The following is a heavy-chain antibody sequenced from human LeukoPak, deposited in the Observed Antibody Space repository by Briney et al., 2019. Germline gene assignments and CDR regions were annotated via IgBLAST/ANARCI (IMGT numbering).Heavy chain of an antibody. CDR3: AREAITIFGLVRTQTTKGPHRFDP. CDR1: GFTFSSYA. V-gene: IGHV3-23*01. Sequence: PGGSLRLSCAASGFTFSSYAMSWVRQAPGKGLEWVSAISGSGGSTYYAQKFRGRVTMTRDMSTNTVYMDLSSLRSEDTAVYYCAREAITIFGLVRTQTTKGPHRFDPWGQGTLVTVSS. CDR2: ISGSGGST. D-gene: IGHD3-3*01. J-gene: IGHJ5*02.